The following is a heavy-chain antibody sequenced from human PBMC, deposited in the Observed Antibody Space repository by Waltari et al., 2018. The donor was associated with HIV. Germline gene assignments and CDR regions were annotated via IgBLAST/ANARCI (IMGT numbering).Heavy chain of an antibody. CDR3: ARHSYLVDTAMVTGDY. CDR2: IYYSGST. CDR1: GGSISSSSYY. D-gene: IGHD5-18*01. J-gene: IGHJ4*02. Sequence: QLQLQESGPGLVKPSETLSLTCTVSGGSISSSSYYWGWIRQPPGKGLEWIGSIYYSGSTYSNPSLKSRFTISVDTSKNQFSLKLSSVTAADTAVYYCARHSYLVDTAMVTGDYWGQGTLVTVSS. V-gene: IGHV4-39*01.